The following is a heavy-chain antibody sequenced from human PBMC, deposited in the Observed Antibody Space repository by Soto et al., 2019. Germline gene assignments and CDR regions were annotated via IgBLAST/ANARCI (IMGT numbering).Heavy chain of an antibody. CDR2: INHSGST. V-gene: IGHV4-34*01. D-gene: IGHD2-15*01. J-gene: IGHJ3*02. CDR3: ARELSGVVVAATRDAFDI. CDR1: GGSFSGYY. Sequence: QVQLQQWGAGLLKPSETLSLTCAVYGGSFSGYYWSWIRQPPGKGLEWIGEINHSGSTNYNPSLKSRVTISVDTSKNQFSLKLSSVTAADTAVYYCARELSGVVVAATRDAFDIWGQGTMVTVSS.